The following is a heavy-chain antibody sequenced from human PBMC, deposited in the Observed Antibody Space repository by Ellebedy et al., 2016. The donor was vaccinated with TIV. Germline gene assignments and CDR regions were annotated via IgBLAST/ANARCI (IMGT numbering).Heavy chain of an antibody. CDR3: AKDVLRYLDY. D-gene: IGHD3-9*01. CDR2: IRYDGSNK. Sequence: GESLKISCAASGFTFSSYGMHWVRQAPGKGLEWVAFIRYDGSNKYYADSVKGRFTISRDNSENTLYLQMNSLRAEDTAVYYCAKDVLRYLDYWGQGTLVTVSS. J-gene: IGHJ4*02. V-gene: IGHV3-30*02. CDR1: GFTFSSYG.